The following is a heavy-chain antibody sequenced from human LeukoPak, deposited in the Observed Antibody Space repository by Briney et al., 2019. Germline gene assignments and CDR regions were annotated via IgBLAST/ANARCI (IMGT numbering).Heavy chain of an antibody. CDR2: IYYSGST. CDR3: ARDGYNLIDY. D-gene: IGHD5-24*01. CDR1: GGSISSSSYY. Sequence: PSETLSLTCTVSGGSISSSSYYWGWIRQPPGKGLEWIGNIYYSGSTYYNPSLKSRVTISVDTSKNQFSLKLSSVTAADTAVYYCARDGYNLIDYWGQGTLVTVSS. V-gene: IGHV4-39*07. J-gene: IGHJ4*02.